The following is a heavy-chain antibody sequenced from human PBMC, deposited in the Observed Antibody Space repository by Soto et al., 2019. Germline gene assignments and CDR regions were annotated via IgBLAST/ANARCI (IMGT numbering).Heavy chain of an antibody. J-gene: IGHJ3*02. D-gene: IGHD1-20*01. Sequence: GGSLRLSCAASGFTFSSYAMSWVRQAPGKGLEWVSAISGSGGSTYYADSVKGRFTISRDNSKNTLYLQMNSLRAEDTAVYYCAKDNKRYNWNVLGNDAFDIWGQGTMVTVSS. CDR2: ISGSGGST. CDR3: AKDNKRYNWNVLGNDAFDI. CDR1: GFTFSSYA. V-gene: IGHV3-23*01.